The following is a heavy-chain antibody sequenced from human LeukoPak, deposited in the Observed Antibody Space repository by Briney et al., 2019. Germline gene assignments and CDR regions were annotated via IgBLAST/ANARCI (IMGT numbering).Heavy chain of an antibody. V-gene: IGHV4-61*02. Sequence: PSETLSLTCTVSGGSISSGSYYWSWIRQPAGKGLEWIGRIYTSGNTNYNPSLKSRVTISVDTSKNQFSLKLSSVTAADTAVYYCARDGQAFYDAFDIWGQGTMVTVSS. CDR3: ARDGQAFYDAFDI. CDR2: IYTSGNT. D-gene: IGHD2/OR15-2a*01. J-gene: IGHJ3*02. CDR1: GGSISSGSYY.